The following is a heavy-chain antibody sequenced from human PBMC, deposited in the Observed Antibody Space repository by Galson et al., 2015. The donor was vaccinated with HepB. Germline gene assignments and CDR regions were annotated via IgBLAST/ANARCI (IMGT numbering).Heavy chain of an antibody. Sequence: SLRLSCAASRFTFSSYTMHWVRQAPGKGLEWVAFISYDGSSKNFADSVKGRFTISRDNSRNTLYLQMHSLSLEDTAVYYCARSFRVAANHLDCWGQGTLVTVSS. CDR3: ARSFRVAANHLDC. CDR1: RFTFSSYT. D-gene: IGHD6-19*01. CDR2: ISYDGSSK. V-gene: IGHV3-30-3*01. J-gene: IGHJ4*02.